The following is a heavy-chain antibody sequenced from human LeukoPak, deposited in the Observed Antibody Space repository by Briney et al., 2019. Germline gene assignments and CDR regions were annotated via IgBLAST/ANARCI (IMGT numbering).Heavy chain of an antibody. CDR3: AREVITPGDSDGFDL. CDR2: IHYDGRA. CDR1: GGSISSANHF. D-gene: IGHD2-2*01. V-gene: IGHV4-30-4*08. J-gene: IGHJ3*01. Sequence: SETLSLTCTVSGGSISSANHFWSWVRQSPGEGLEWIGYIHYDGRAHYNPSLKIRVSMSLDMSKNQFSLSLSSVTAADTAIYYCAREVITPGDSDGFDLWGQGTMVSVSS.